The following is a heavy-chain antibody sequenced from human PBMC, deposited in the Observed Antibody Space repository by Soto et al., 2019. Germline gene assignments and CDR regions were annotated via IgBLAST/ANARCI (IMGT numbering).Heavy chain of an antibody. D-gene: IGHD2-21*02. J-gene: IGHJ4*02. CDR1: GGFSSSYY. V-gene: IGHV4-59*01. CDR3: ARGRSYCGGDCYSDYFDY. Sequence: SETLSLTCTVSGGFSSSYYWTWIRQPPGEELEWIGFVYYGGITNYNPSLESRVTISVDTSEDQFSLKLNSVTAADTAVYYCARGRSYCGGDCYSDYFDYWGQGTPVTVSS. CDR2: VYYGGIT.